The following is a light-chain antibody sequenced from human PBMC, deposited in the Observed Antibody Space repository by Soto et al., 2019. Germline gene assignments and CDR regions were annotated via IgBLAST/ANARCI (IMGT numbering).Light chain of an antibody. V-gene: IGLV7-46*01. CDR1: TGAVTSGHY. CDR3: LLSYSGARV. Sequence: QAVVTQEPSLTVSPGGTVTLTCGSSTGAVTSGHYPYWFQQKPGQAPRTLIYDTSNKQSWTPARFSGSLLGGKAALTLSGAQPEDEAEDHFLLSYSGARVFGGGTKRTVL. CDR2: DTS. J-gene: IGLJ2*01.